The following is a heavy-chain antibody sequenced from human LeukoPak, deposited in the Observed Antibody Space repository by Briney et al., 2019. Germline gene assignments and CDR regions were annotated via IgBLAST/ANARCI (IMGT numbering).Heavy chain of an antibody. V-gene: IGHV1-69*01. J-gene: IGHJ2*01. D-gene: IGHD5-18*01. CDR3: AKEGDTALVTGFFDL. Sequence: ASVKVSCKASGGTFGSYVINWVRQAPGQELEWMGGIIPIFGTAHYAQKFQGRLTITADESTSTVYMEMSSLRSEDTAMYYCAKEGDTALVTGFFDLWGRGTLVTVSS. CDR2: IIPIFGTA. CDR1: GGTFGSYV.